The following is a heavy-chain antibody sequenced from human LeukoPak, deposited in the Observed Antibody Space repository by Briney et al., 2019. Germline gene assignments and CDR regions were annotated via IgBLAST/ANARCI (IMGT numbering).Heavy chain of an antibody. D-gene: IGHD6-13*01. V-gene: IGHV4-34*01. Sequence: SETLSLTCAVYGGSFSGYYWSWIRQPPGKGLEWIGEINHSGSTNYNPSLKSRVTISVDTSKNQFSLKLSSVTAADTAVYYRASGAAAAVYGNWFDPWGQGTLVTVSS. J-gene: IGHJ5*02. CDR3: ASGAAAAVYGNWFDP. CDR2: INHSGST. CDR1: GGSFSGYY.